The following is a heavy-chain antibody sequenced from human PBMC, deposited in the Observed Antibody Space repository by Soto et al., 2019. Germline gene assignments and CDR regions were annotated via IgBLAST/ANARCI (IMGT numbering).Heavy chain of an antibody. CDR1: GGTVASSHW. D-gene: IGHD2-21*02. V-gene: IGHV4-4*02. CDR3: AREIVTAGGNNYFDP. CDR2: VYHTGDT. Sequence: SEALSLTCVVSGGTVASSHWWSWVRQSPGRGLEWIGNVYHTGDTNFNPSLQSRVTFSVDKSNNQFSLRLTSVTAADTAVYFCAREIVTAGGNNYFDPWGPGTLVPVSS. J-gene: IGHJ5*02.